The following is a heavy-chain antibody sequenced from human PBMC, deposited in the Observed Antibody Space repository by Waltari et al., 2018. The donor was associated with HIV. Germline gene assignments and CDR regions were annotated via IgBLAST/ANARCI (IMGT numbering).Heavy chain of an antibody. CDR3: ARVLNKGRDGYRGAFDI. CDR1: GGSVSSGSSY. Sequence: QVQLQESGPGLVKPSETLSLTCTVSGGSVSSGSSYWSWIRQPPGKGLEWIGYIYDSGSTNYNPSLKSRVTISVDTSKNQFSLKLSSVTAADTAVYYCARVLNKGRDGYRGAFDIWGQGTMVTVSS. D-gene: IGHD5-12*01. CDR2: IYDSGST. J-gene: IGHJ3*02. V-gene: IGHV4-61*01.